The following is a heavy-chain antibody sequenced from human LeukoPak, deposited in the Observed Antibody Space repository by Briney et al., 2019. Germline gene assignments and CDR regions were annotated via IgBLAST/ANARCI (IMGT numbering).Heavy chain of an antibody. CDR2: FDPEEGET. CDR1: GYTLTELS. Sequence: ASVKVSCKVSGYTLTELSMHWVRQAPGKGLEWMGGFDPEEGETIYAQKFQGRVTMTEDTSTDTAYMELSSLRSEDTAVYYCAASITMIVVAPDETLDYWGQGTLVTVSS. J-gene: IGHJ4*02. D-gene: IGHD3-22*01. V-gene: IGHV1-24*01. CDR3: AASITMIVVAPDETLDY.